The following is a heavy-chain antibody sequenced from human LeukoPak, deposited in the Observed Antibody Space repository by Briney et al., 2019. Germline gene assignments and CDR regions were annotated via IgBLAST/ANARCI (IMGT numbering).Heavy chain of an antibody. CDR2: ISYDGSNK. V-gene: IGHV3-30*18. Sequence: PGRSLRLSCAASGFTFSSYGMHWVRQAPGKGLEWVAVISYDGSNKYYADSVKGRFTISRDNSRNTLYLQMNSLRAEDTAVYYCAKDFDRGYVGGSLDTYYFDYWGQGTLVTVSS. J-gene: IGHJ4*02. CDR1: GFTFSSYG. CDR3: AKDFDRGYVGGSLDTYYFDY. D-gene: IGHD3-16*01.